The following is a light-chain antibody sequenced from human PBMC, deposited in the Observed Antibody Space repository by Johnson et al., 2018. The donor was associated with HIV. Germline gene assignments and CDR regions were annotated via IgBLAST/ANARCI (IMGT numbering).Light chain of an antibody. Sequence: QSVLTQPPSVSAAPGQKVTISCSGSSSNIGNNYVSWYQQLPGTAPKLLIYENNKRPSGIPDRFSGSKSGTSATLGITGLQTGDEADYYCGTWDSNLSAYVFGPGTNVTVL. CDR1: SSNIGNNY. CDR3: GTWDSNLSAYV. V-gene: IGLV1-51*02. CDR2: ENN. J-gene: IGLJ1*01.